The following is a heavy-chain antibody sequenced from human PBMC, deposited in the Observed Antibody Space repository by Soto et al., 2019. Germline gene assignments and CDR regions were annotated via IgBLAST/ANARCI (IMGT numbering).Heavy chain of an antibody. D-gene: IGHD4-4*01. V-gene: IGHV1-2*02. CDR1: GYPFSDNQ. CDR3: ARKHSLDYIRWGLET. CDR2: INPKSDDT. Sequence: ASVKVSCKASGYPFSDNQIHWLRRAPGQGLEWMGRINPKSDDTNYAQKFQGRVTMTRDTSIDTAYLELTGLTSDDTATYYCARKHSLDYIRWGLETWALGHLVTXSS. J-gene: IGHJ5*02.